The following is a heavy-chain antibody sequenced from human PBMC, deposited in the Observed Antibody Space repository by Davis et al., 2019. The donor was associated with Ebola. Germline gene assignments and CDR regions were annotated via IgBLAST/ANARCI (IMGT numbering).Heavy chain of an antibody. CDR3: TSYGAVAGMAFDI. V-gene: IGHV3-73*01. CDR1: GFTFSGSA. J-gene: IGHJ3*02. D-gene: IGHD6-19*01. CDR2: IRSKANSYAT. Sequence: GGSLRLSCAASGFTFSGSAMHWVRQASGKGLEWVGRIRSKANSYATAYAASVKGRFTISRDDSKNTAYLQMNSLKTEDTAVYYCTSYGAVAGMAFDIWGQGTMVTVSS.